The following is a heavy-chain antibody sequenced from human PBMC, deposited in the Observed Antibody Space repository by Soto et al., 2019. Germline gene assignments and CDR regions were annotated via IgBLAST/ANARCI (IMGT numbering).Heavy chain of an antibody. CDR3: ARVGMVRGVIKGYFDY. CDR1: GFTFSDYW. J-gene: IGHJ4*02. CDR2: IKQDGNEK. V-gene: IGHV3-7*01. D-gene: IGHD3-10*01. Sequence: PGGSLRLSCAVSGFTFSDYWMSWVRQAPGKGLEWVANIKQDGNEKYYVDSVKGRFTISRDNAKNSLYLQMNSLRAEDTAVYYCARVGMVRGVIKGYFDYWGQGTLVTVS.